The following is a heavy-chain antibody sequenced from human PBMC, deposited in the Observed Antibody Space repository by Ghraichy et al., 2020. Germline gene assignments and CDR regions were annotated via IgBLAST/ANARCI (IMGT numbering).Heavy chain of an antibody. CDR3: TRDLGRRFDC. J-gene: IGHJ4*02. CDR1: GDSVSSNSAA. Sequence: SQTLSLTCAISGDSVSSNSAAWNWIRQSPSRGLEWLGRTYYRSKWSTDYAVSVKSRITINSDTSKNQFSLQLNSVTPEDTAVYYCTRDLGRRFDCWGQGTLVTVSS. V-gene: IGHV6-1*01. CDR2: TYYRSKWST. D-gene: IGHD3-16*01.